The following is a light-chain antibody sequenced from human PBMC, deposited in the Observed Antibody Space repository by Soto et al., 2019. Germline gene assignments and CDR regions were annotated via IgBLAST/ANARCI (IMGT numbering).Light chain of an antibody. CDR2: SNY. CDR3: AAWDDRLSDLL. CDR1: NSNIGSNP. Sequence: QSVLTQPPSASGTPGQRVTTSCSVSNSNIGSNPVHWYQQFPGTAPKVLIYSNYQRPSGVPDRFSGSKSGTSASLAISGLQSEDEAGYYCAAWDDRLSDLLFGGGTKVTVL. V-gene: IGLV1-44*01. J-gene: IGLJ2*01.